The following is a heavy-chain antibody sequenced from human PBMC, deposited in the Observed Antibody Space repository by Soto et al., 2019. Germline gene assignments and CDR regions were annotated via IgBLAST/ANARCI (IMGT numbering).Heavy chain of an antibody. CDR2: ISANDVGT. Sequence: PGGSLRLSCEASGFAMTWVRQAPGKGLEWVSLISANDVGTYYAESVKTRFTISTDQSRNTVYLQMDSLRADDTAIYYCAKAKNDYNWDNRPPFDYWRQGTLVTVSS. V-gene: IGHV3-23*01. CDR1: GFA. J-gene: IGHJ4*02. D-gene: IGHD1-20*01. CDR3: AKAKNDYNWDNRPPFDY.